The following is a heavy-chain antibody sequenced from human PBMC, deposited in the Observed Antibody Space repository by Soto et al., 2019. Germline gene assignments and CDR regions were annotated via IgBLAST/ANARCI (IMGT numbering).Heavy chain of an antibody. D-gene: IGHD2-2*01. CDR1: GYTFTNYW. Sequence: GESLKISCKGSGYTFTNYWIGWVRQMPGKGLEWMGIIYPGDSDTTYSPSFQGQVTISADKSISTAYLQWSSLKASDTAIYYCARPGYGSRTDCSDFDYWGQGTQVTVSS. V-gene: IGHV5-51*01. CDR3: ARPGYGSRTDCSDFDY. CDR2: IYPGDSDT. J-gene: IGHJ4*02.